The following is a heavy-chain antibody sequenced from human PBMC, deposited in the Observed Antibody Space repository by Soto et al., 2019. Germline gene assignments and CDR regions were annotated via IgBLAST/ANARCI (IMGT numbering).Heavy chain of an antibody. J-gene: IGHJ4*02. CDR3: ARFRGSYTRGLDY. Sequence: EVQLVESGGGLVQPGGSLRLSCAASGFTFSDHYMDWVRQAPGKGLEWVGRSRNKANSYSTEYAASVKGRFTISRDESKNSLYLQMNSLKTEDTAVYYCARFRGSYTRGLDYWGQGTLVTVSP. CDR1: GFTFSDHY. CDR2: SRNKANSYST. V-gene: IGHV3-72*01. D-gene: IGHD1-26*01.